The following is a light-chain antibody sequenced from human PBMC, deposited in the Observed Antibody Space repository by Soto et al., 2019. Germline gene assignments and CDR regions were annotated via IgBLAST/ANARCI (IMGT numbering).Light chain of an antibody. CDR2: AAS. Sequence: DIQMTQSASSLSASVGDRVTITCRASQSISNYLNWYQQKPGKAPNLLIHAASSLQSGVPPRFSGSGSGTDFTLTISSLQHEDFATYFCQQSYRNPITFGQGTRLEIK. CDR3: QQSYRNPIT. J-gene: IGKJ5*01. CDR1: QSISNY. V-gene: IGKV1-39*01.